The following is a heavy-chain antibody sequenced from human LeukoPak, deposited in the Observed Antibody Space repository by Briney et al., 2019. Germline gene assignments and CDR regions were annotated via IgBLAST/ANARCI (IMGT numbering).Heavy chain of an antibody. J-gene: IGHJ5*02. V-gene: IGHV1-8*01. CDR2: MNPNSGNT. CDR3: ARGPNKSDGGNSGSAWFDP. CDR1: GYTFTTYD. Sequence: ASVTVSCKASGYTFTTYDINWVRQATGRGLDWMGWMNPNSGNTGYAQKFQGRVTMTRNTSISTAYMELSSLRSDDTAVYYCARGPNKSDGGNSGSAWFDPWGQGTLVTVSS. D-gene: IGHD4-23*01.